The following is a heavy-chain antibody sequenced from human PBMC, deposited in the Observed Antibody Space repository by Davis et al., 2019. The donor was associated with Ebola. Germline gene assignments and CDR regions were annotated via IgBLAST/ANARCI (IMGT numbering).Heavy chain of an antibody. CDR1: GFTFSSYG. J-gene: IGHJ6*04. D-gene: IGHD3-3*01. CDR3: AKGSVTIFGVAPDYYDMDV. CDR2: ISYDGSNK. V-gene: IGHV3-30*18. Sequence: GESLKISCAASGFTFSSYGMHWVRQAPGKGLEWVAVISYDGSNKYYADSVKGRFTISRDNSKNTLYLQMNSLRAEDTAVYYCAKGSVTIFGVAPDYYDMDVWGKGTTVTVSS.